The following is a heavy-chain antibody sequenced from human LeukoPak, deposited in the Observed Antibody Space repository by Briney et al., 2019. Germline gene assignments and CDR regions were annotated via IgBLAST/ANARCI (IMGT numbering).Heavy chain of an antibody. D-gene: IGHD1-26*01. CDR2: IYHSGST. CDR3: ARTGPSGSYKGGWFDP. CDR1: GGSISSSNW. J-gene: IGHJ5*02. V-gene: IGHV4-4*02. Sequence: SGTLSLTCAVSGGSISSSNWWSWVRQPPGKGLEWIGEIYHSGSTNYNPSLKSRVTISVDTSKNQFSLKLSSVTAADTAVYYCARTGPSGSYKGGWFDPWGQGTLVTVSS.